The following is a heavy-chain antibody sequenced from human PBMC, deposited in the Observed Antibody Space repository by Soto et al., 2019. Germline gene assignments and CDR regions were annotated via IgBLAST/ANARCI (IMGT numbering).Heavy chain of an antibody. V-gene: IGHV4-61*08. CDR3: ATYDSGGKFDF. D-gene: IGHD3-22*01. CDR2: VYYSGTI. J-gene: IGHJ4*02. Sequence: SETLSLTCTVSGGSISSGGYYWSWIRQHPGKGLEWIGYVYYSGTINNNPSLKGRVSISVDTSKNQFSLKLISVTAADTAVYYCATYDSGGKFDFWGQGTLVTVSS. CDR1: GGSISSGGYY.